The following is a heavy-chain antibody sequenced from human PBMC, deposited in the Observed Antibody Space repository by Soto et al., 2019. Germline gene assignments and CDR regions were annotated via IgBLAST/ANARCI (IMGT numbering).Heavy chain of an antibody. J-gene: IGHJ4*02. V-gene: IGHV5-51*01. Sequence: PGESLKISCKGSGYSFTSYWIGWVRQMPGKGLEWMGIIYPGDSDTRYSPSFQGQVTISADKSISTAYLQWSSLKASDTAMYYCARHGSTDGYKIYYFDYWGQGTLVTVSS. D-gene: IGHD5-12*01. CDR2: IYPGDSDT. CDR1: GYSFTSYW. CDR3: ARHGSTDGYKIYYFDY.